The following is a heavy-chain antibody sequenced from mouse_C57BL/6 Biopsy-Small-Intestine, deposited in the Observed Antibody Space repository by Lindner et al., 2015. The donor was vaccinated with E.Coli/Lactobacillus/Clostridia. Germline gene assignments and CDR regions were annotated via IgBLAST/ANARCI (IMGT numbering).Heavy chain of an antibody. CDR1: GFTFSDYG. D-gene: IGHD1-1*01. J-gene: IGHJ1*03. CDR3: AREDYGSTYGWYFDV. Sequence: VQLQESGGGLVEPGGSLKLSCAASGFTFSDYGMHWVRQAPEKGLEWVAFISSFSIIYYADTVKGRFTISRDNAKNTLFLQMTSLRSEDTAMYYCAREDYGSTYGWYFDVWGTGTTVTVSS. CDR2: ISSFSII. V-gene: IGHV5-17*01.